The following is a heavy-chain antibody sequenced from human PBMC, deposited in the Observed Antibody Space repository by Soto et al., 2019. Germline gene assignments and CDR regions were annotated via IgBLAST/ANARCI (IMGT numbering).Heavy chain of an antibody. CDR1: GFTFDDYA. CDR3: AKGLYGSGSYAILDY. D-gene: IGHD3-10*01. J-gene: IGHJ4*02. Sequence: PGGSLRLSCAASGFTFDDYAMHWVRQAPGKGLEWVSGISWNSGSIGYADSVKGRFTISRDNAKNSLYLQMNSLRAEDTALYYCAKGLYGSGSYAILDYWGQGTLVTVSS. V-gene: IGHV3-9*01. CDR2: ISWNSGSI.